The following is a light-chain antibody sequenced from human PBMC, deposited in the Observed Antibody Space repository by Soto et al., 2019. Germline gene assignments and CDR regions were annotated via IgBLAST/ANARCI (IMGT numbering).Light chain of an antibody. V-gene: IGKV3-20*01. CDR2: AAS. J-gene: IGKJ5*01. CDR3: QQYGSSLDP. CDR1: QSVSSSY. Sequence: EIVLTQSPGTLSLSPGERATLSCRASQSVSSSYLAWYQQKPGQAPRLLIYAASSRATGIPDRFSGSGSGTDFTLTISRLEPEDFAVYYCQQYGSSLDPFGQGTRLEIK.